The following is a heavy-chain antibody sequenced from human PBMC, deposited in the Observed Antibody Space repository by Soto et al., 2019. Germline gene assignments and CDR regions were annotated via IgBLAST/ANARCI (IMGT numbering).Heavy chain of an antibody. D-gene: IGHD4-17*01. Sequence: GGSLRLSCAASGFTFSSYAMSWVRQAPGKGLEWVSGISGSGGTTYYADSVKGRFTISRDNSKNTLYLQMNSLRAEVTSLYYFAKDTTYGDYTFDFWGQGTLVTVSS. CDR3: AKDTTYGDYTFDF. J-gene: IGHJ4*02. V-gene: IGHV3-23*01. CDR1: GFTFSSYA. CDR2: ISGSGGTT.